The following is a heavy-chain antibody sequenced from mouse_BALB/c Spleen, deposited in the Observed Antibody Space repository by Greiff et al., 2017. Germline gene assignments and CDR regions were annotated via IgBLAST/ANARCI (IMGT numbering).Heavy chain of an antibody. Sequence: EVMLVESGGGLVKPGGSLKLSCAASGFTFSSYAMPWVRQTPEQRLEWVATISSGGSYTYYPDSVKGRFTISRDNAKNTLYLQMSSLRSEDTAMYYCAGRGYEYEGLDYWGQGTTLTVSS. CDR2: ISSGGSYT. CDR1: GFTFSSYA. D-gene: IGHD2-4*01. J-gene: IGHJ2*01. CDR3: AGRGYEYEGLDY. V-gene: IGHV5-9-1*01.